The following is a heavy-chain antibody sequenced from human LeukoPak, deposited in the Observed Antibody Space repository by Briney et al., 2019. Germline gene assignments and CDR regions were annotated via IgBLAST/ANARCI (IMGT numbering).Heavy chain of an antibody. CDR1: GFTFSSYS. D-gene: IGHD1-26*01. V-gene: IGHV3-21*04. CDR3: ARQPIVGAHFDY. CDR2: ISSSSSYI. Sequence: GGSLRLSCAASGFTFSSYSMNWVRQAPGKGLEWVSSISSSSSYIYYADSVKGRFTISRDNAKNSLYLQMNSLRAEDTAVYYCARQPIVGAHFDYWGQGTLVTVSS. J-gene: IGHJ4*02.